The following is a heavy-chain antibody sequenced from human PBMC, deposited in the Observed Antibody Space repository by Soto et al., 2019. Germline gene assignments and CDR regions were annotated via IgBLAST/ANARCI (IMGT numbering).Heavy chain of an antibody. J-gene: IGHJ4*02. D-gene: IGHD7-27*01. CDR2: IYSGGTT. V-gene: IGHV3-66*01. CDR3: ARNSGSKLGPRTAGEGH. CDR1: GFTVSNNY. Sequence: EVQLVDSGGALVQPGGSLRLSCAASGFTVSNNYMSWVRQAPGKGVEWVSLIYSGGTTSYADSVKGRFTISRDRSKNTLNLQMNSLRAEDTAVYYCARNSGSKLGPRTAGEGHWGQGTLVTVSS.